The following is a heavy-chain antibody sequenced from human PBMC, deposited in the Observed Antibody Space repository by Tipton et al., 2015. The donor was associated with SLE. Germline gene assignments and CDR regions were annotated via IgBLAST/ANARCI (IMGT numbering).Heavy chain of an antibody. CDR3: ARGGHTAMVTFDY. V-gene: IGHV4-31*03. CDR1: GGSISGYY. D-gene: IGHD5-18*01. CDR2: IYYSGST. Sequence: TLSLTCTVSGGSISGYYWSWIRQHPGKGLEWIGYIYYSGSTYYNPSLKSRVTISVDTSKNQFSLKLSSVTAADTAVYYCARGGHTAMVTFDYWGQGTLVTVSS. J-gene: IGHJ4*02.